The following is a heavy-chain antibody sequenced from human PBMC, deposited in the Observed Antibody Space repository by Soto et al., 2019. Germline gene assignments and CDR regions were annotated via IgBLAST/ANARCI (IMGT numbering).Heavy chain of an antibody. D-gene: IGHD6-13*01. CDR2: ISNNGAHT. Sequence: EAQLVESGGGLVQPGGSLRLSCAASGFTFSNYEMHWVRQAPGTGLEYVSGISNNGAHTDYAKSVKGRFTISRDNSENTLYLQMGSRRAEDLALYYCARRGYGSRWPNVYMDVWGKGTTVTVSS. V-gene: IGHV3-64*01. J-gene: IGHJ6*03. CDR1: GFTFSNYE. CDR3: ARRGYGSRWPNVYMDV.